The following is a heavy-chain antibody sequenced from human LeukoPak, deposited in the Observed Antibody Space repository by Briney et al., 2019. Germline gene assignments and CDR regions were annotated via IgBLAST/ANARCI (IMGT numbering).Heavy chain of an antibody. D-gene: IGHD2-15*01. V-gene: IGHV4-4*02. CDR3: ARDGGGSYFDY. Sequence: SGTLSLTCAVSGGSISSSNWWSWVRQPPGKGLEWIGEIYHSGSTNYNPSLKGRVTISVDKSKNQFSLKLSSVTAADTAVYYCARDGGGSYFDYWGQGTLVTVSS. CDR2: IYHSGST. CDR1: GGSISSSNW. J-gene: IGHJ4*02.